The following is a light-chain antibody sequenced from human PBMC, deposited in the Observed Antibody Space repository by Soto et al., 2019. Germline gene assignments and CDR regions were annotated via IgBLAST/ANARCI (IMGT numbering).Light chain of an antibody. V-gene: IGLV2-14*01. CDR2: EVS. CDR1: SSDVGGYNY. Sequence: QSALTQPASVSGSPGHSITISCTGTSSDVGGYNYVSWYQQHPGKAPKLMIYEVSNRPSGVSNRFSGSKSGNTASLTISGLPAEDEADYYCSSYTSSSTRVFGGGTKPTVL. J-gene: IGLJ3*02. CDR3: SSYTSSSTRV.